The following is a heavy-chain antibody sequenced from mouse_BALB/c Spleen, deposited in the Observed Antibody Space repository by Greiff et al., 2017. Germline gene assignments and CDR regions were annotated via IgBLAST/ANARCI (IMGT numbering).Heavy chain of an antibody. CDR2: IYPGSGST. J-gene: IGHJ3*01. V-gene: IGHV1S22*01. CDR3: TRYPFAY. Sequence: LQQPGSELVRPGASVKLSCKASGYTFTSYWMHWVKQRPGQGLEWIGNIYPGSGSTNYDEKLKSKATLTVDTSSSTAYMQLSSLTSEDSAVYYCTRYPFAYWGQGTLVTVSA. CDR1: GYTFTSYW.